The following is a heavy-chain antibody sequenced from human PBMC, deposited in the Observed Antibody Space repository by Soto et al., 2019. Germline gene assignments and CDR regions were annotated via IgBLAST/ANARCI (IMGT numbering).Heavy chain of an antibody. V-gene: IGHV3-33*01. CDR3: ARDDVYSGNGMVV. CDR1: EFTFSNYG. D-gene: IGHD3-10*01. Sequence: QVQLVESGGGVVQPGRSLRLSCAASEFTFSNYGMHWVRQAPGTGLEWVAVILNDGSNRYHADSVKDRFTISRDNSKNTLYLQMNSLRAEDTGVYYCARDDVYSGNGMVVWGQGTRVSVS. J-gene: IGHJ6*02. CDR2: ILNDGSNR.